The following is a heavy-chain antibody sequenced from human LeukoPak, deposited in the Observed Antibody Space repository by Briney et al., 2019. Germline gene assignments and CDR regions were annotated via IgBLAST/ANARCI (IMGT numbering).Heavy chain of an antibody. V-gene: IGHV1-69*06. J-gene: IGHJ3*02. D-gene: IGHD4-17*01. CDR2: IIPIFGTA. CDR3: ARQLTVTSAFDI. Sequence: ASVKVSCKASGDTFSRYAISWVRQAPGQGLEWMGGIIPIFGTANYAQKFQGRVTITADKSTSTAYMELSSLRSEDTAVYYCARQLTVTSAFDIWGQGTMVTVSS. CDR1: GDTFSRYA.